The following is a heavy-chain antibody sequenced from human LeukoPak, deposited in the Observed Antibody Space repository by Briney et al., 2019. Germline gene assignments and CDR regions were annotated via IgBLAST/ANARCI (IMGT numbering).Heavy chain of an antibody. D-gene: IGHD1-1*01. CDR1: GGSISSFF. CDR3: ARDLELERNRWNYFES. CDR2: MHYSRDT. J-gene: IGHJ4*02. Sequence: SETLSLTCTVSGGSISSFFWSWIRQPPGKGLEWIGSMHYSRDTKYNPSLRSRVSLSIDTSKQQFSLRLSSVTAADTAVYYCARDLELERNRWNYFESWGQGTLVTVSS. V-gene: IGHV4-59*01.